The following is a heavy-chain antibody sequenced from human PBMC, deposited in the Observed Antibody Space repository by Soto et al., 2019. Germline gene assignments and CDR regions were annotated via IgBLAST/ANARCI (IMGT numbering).Heavy chain of an antibody. CDR1: GFTFRSYG. CDR3: GKDTLDCSGGDCPLYYYYGMDV. Sequence: QVQLVESGGGVVQPGTSLRLSCAASGFTFRSYGMHWVRQAPGKGLEWLAVISNDGSNKYLADSVKGRLALSRDNSRNTLYLQNNRLRVEEPAVYYCGKDTLDCSGGDCPLYYYYGMDVWGQGTTVTVSS. D-gene: IGHD2-15*01. CDR2: ISNDGSNK. V-gene: IGHV3-30*18. J-gene: IGHJ6*02.